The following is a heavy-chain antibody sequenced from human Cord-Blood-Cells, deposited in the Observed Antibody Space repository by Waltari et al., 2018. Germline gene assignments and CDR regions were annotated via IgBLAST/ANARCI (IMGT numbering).Heavy chain of an antibody. Sequence: QGQRVQSGAEVKKPGSSVKVSCRASGGPFSSSASSWVRQAPGPGLEWMGGIIPIFGTANYAQKFQGRVTITADESPSTAYMELSSLRSEDTAVYYCARVEGIAALDIWGQGTMVTVSS. CDR3: ARVEGIAALDI. J-gene: IGHJ3*02. D-gene: IGHD6-13*01. V-gene: IGHV1-69*01. CDR1: GGPFSSSA. CDR2: IIPIFGTA.